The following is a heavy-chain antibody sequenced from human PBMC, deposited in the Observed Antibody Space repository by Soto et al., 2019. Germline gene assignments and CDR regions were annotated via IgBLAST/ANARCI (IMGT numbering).Heavy chain of an antibody. D-gene: IGHD4-17*01. CDR3: ARSTVTTRWWFDP. Sequence: SETLSLTCTVSGGSISSSSYYWGWIRQPPGKGLEWIGSIYYSGSTYYNPSLKSRVTISVDTSKNQFSLKVSSVTAADTAVYYCARSTVTTRWWFDPWGQGTLVTVSS. CDR2: IYYSGST. V-gene: IGHV4-39*01. J-gene: IGHJ5*02. CDR1: GGSISSSSYY.